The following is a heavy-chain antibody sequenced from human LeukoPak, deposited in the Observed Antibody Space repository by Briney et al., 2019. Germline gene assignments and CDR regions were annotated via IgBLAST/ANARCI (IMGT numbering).Heavy chain of an antibody. D-gene: IGHD6-25*01. Sequence: SETLSLTCTVSGGSISSYFWSWIRQPPGKGLEWIGYIYYSGSTNYNPSLKSRVAISVDTSKNQFSLKLSSVTAADTAVYYCASARLGPGLEGAFDIWGQGTMVTVSS. CDR1: GGSISSYF. CDR3: ASARLGPGLEGAFDI. J-gene: IGHJ3*02. V-gene: IGHV4-59*01. CDR2: IYYSGST.